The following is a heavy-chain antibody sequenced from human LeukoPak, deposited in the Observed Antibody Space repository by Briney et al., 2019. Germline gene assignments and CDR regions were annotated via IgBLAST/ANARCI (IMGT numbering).Heavy chain of an antibody. J-gene: IGHJ4*02. CDR3: ARDQVAAARFDY. Sequence: GGSLRLSCAASGFTFRSYWMSWVRQAPGKGLEFVANIKQEGSEKYYVDSVKGRFTISRDNAKNSLYLQMNSLRAEDTAVYYCARDQVAAARFDYWGQGTLVTVSS. V-gene: IGHV3-7*01. D-gene: IGHD6-13*01. CDR1: GFTFRSYW. CDR2: IKQEGSEK.